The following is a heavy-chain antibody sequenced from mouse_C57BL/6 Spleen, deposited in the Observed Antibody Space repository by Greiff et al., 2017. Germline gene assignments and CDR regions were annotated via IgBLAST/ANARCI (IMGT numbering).Heavy chain of an antibody. CDR1: GYTFSSYW. Sequence: QVQLQQPGAELVKPGASVKMSCKASGYTFSSYWITWVKQRPGQGLEWIGDIYPGSGSTNYNEKFKSKATLTVDTSSSTAYMQLSSLTSEDSAVYYCARTYGKNAMDYWGQGTSVTVSS. CDR2: IYPGSGST. V-gene: IGHV1-55*01. J-gene: IGHJ4*01. D-gene: IGHD2-1*01. CDR3: ARTYGKNAMDY.